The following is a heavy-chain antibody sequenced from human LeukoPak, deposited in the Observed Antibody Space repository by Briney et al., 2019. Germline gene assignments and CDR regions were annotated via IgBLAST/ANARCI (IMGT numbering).Heavy chain of an antibody. CDR2: IYYTGST. CDR1: GGSISSYY. CDR3: ATGRAYSSVDY. V-gene: IGHV4-59*01. D-gene: IGHD6-19*01. J-gene: IGHJ4*02. Sequence: SETLSLTCTVSGGSISSYYWSWIRQPPGKGLEWIGCIYYTGSTNYNPSLKSRVTIPVDTSKNQFSLKLSSVTAADTAVYYCATGRAYSSVDYWGQGTLVTVSS.